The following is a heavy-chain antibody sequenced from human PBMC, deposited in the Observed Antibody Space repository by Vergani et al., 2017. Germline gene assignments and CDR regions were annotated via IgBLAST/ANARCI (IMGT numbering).Heavy chain of an antibody. CDR3: ARARSDIAARLTVDAFDI. CDR2: INHSGST. D-gene: IGHD6-6*01. CDR1: GGSFSGYY. V-gene: IGHV4-34*01. Sequence: QVQLQQWGAGLLKPSETLSLTCAVYGGSFSGYYWSWIRQPPGKGLEWIGEINHSGSTNYNPSLKSRVTISVDTSKNQFSLKLSSVTAADTAVYYCARARSDIAARLTVDAFDIWGQGTMVTVSS. J-gene: IGHJ3*02.